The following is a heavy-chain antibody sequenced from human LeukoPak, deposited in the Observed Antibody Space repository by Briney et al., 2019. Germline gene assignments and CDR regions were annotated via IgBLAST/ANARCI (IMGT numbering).Heavy chain of an antibody. CDR2: IYSGGSA. CDR1: GFTVSSNY. Sequence: GGSLRLSCAASGFTVSSNYMSWVRQAPGKGLEWVSVIYSGGSAYYADSVKGRFTISRDNSKNTLYLQMNSLRAEDTAVYYCATRRLYADQNYNWGQGTLVTVSS. CDR3: ATRRLYADQNYN. V-gene: IGHV3-53*01. J-gene: IGHJ4*02. D-gene: IGHD1-7*01.